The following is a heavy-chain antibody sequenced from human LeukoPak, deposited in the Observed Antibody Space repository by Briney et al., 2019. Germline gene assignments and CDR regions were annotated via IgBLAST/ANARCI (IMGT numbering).Heavy chain of an antibody. D-gene: IGHD2-15*01. CDR3: ARDLGDIVVVVAASNAFDI. CDR1: GFTFSSYW. V-gene: IGHV3-74*01. Sequence: GGSLRLSCAASGFTFSSYWMHWVRQAPGKGLVWVPRINSDGSSTSYADSVKGRFTISRDNAKNTLYLQMNSLRAEDTAVYYCARDLGDIVVVVAASNAFDIWGQGTMATVSS. CDR2: INSDGSST. J-gene: IGHJ3*02.